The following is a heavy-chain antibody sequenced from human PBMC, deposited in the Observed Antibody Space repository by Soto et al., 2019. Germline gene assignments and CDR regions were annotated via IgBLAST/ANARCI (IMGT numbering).Heavy chain of an antibody. CDR1: GFTFYIYA. CDR2: ISSSSSTI. D-gene: IGHD3-3*01. CDR3: ARDYYGFWSGYSPDAFDI. Sequence: GGSLRLSCAASGFTFYIYAMSWVRQAPGKGLEWVSYISSSSSTIYYADSVKGRFTISRDNAKNSLYLQMNSLRDEDTAVYYCARDYYGFWSGYSPDAFDIWGQGTMVTVSS. V-gene: IGHV3-48*02. J-gene: IGHJ3*02.